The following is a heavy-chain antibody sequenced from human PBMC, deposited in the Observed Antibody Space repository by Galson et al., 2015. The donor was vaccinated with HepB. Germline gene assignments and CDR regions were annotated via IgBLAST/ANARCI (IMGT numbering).Heavy chain of an antibody. V-gene: IGHV3-21*01. CDR1: GFTFSSYS. J-gene: IGHJ6*02. CDR2: ISSSSSYI. D-gene: IGHD3-10*01. Sequence: SLRLSCAASGFTFSSYSMNWVRQAPGKGLEWVSSISSSSSYIYYADSVKGRFTISRDNAKNTLYLQMNSLRAEDTAVYYCAREGLLWFGELFCCYYGMDVWGQGTTVTVSS. CDR3: AREGLLWFGELFCCYYGMDV.